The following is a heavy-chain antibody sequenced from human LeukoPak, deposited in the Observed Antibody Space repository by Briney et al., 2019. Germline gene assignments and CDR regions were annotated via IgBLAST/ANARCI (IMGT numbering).Heavy chain of an antibody. CDR2: ISSSGSTI. D-gene: IGHD3-22*01. J-gene: IGHJ3*02. V-gene: IGHV3-11*04. CDR3: AREGRVEEYYYDSSAIRDAFDI. Sequence: GGSLRLSCAASGFTFSDYYMSWIRQAPGKGLEWVSYISSSGSTIYYADSVKGRFTISRDNAKNSLYLQMNSLRAEDTAVYYCAREGRVEEYYYDSSAIRDAFDIWGQGTMVTVSS. CDR1: GFTFSDYY.